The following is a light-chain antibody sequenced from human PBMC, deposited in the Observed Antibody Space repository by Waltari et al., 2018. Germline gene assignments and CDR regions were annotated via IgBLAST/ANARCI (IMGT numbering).Light chain of an antibody. CDR2: TAT. CDR1: QDVKNY. Sequence: VIWVTQSPSLLTASTGETVTITCRTSQDVKNYFAWYQQKPGKAPALLIYTATFLQTGVPSRFSGSGSGTDFTLTISSLQSEDFATYFCQQNYAFPRTFGQGTKVEVK. V-gene: IGKV1D-8*01. CDR3: QQNYAFPRT. J-gene: IGKJ1*01.